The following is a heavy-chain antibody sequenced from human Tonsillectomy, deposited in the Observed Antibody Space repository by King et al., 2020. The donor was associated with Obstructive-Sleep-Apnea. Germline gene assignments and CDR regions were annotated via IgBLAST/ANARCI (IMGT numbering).Heavy chain of an antibody. Sequence: VQLVESGGDVVQPGRSLRLSCAASGFTFSSYAMHWVRQAPGKGLEWVAFISYEGNKKYYADSVKGRFTISRDNSKNTLYLQMNSLRAEDTAVYYCARAPRDSSGYYFGFDYWGQGTLATVSS. CDR2: ISYEGNKK. V-gene: IGHV3-30*14. J-gene: IGHJ4*02. CDR3: ARAPRDSSGYYFGFDY. CDR1: GFTFSSYA. D-gene: IGHD3-22*01.